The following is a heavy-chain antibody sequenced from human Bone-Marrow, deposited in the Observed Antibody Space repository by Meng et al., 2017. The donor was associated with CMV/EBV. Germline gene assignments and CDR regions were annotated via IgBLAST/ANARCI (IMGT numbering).Heavy chain of an antibody. CDR2: INPNSGDT. D-gene: IGHD4-11*01. CDR3: ARGRSTGFDY. V-gene: IGHV1-2*02. CDR1: GYTFTGYY. Sequence: QVQLVQSGAEVKKPGASVRVSCKASGYTFTGYYLHWVRQAPGQGLEWMGWINPNSGDTNYAQNFQGRVTMTRDTSLATAYMELSSLRSDDTAVYYCARGRSTGFDYWGQGALVTFSS. J-gene: IGHJ4*02.